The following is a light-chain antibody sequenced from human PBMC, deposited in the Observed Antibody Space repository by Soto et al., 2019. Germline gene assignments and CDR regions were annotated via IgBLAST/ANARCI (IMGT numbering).Light chain of an antibody. V-gene: IGLV1-44*01. CDR2: SDN. CDR3: STWDDSLNSWV. CDR1: TSNIGSNT. Sequence: QSVLTQPPSTSGTPGQSVTISCSGSTSNIGSNTVNWYQHLTGTAPKLLVHSDNQRPSGGPDRFSGFKSGASASLAISGLQYEDAADYYCSTWDDSLNSWVFGGGTKLTVL. J-gene: IGLJ3*02.